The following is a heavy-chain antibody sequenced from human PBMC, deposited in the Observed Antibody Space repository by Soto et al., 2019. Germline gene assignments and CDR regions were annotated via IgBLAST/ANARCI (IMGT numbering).Heavy chain of an antibody. D-gene: IGHD2-21*02. CDR2: IKHSGSS. CDR3: ARGGRSDWQVDLDI. J-gene: IGHJ3*02. CDR1: AGSFSHYY. V-gene: IGHV4-34*01. Sequence: RSETLSLTCAVYAGSFSHYYWNWIRQSRGKGLEWIWKIKHSGSSNYNPSLRSRGSISVDMSKNQFSLGLTSVTAADTAVYDCARGGRSDWQVDLDIGGQGTMVTVSS.